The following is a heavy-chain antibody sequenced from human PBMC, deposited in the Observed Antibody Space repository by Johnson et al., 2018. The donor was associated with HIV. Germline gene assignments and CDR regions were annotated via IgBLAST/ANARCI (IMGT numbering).Heavy chain of an antibody. CDR1: GFTVKSNY. J-gene: IGHJ3*02. Sequence: VQLVESGGGVVQPGRSLRLSCAVSGFTVKSNYINWVRQAPGKGLECVSGIYSGGRTYYADSVKGRFTISRDNSKNTLYLHMNSLRAADTAVYFCARDRRYYDSSGYYHDAFEIWGQGTMVTVSS. CDR2: IYSGGRT. CDR3: ARDRRYYDSSGYYHDAFEI. V-gene: IGHV3-66*01. D-gene: IGHD3-22*01.